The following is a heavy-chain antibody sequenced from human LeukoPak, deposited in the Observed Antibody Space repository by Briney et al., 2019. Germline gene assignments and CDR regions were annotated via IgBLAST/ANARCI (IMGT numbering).Heavy chain of an antibody. Sequence: GGSLRLSCAASGFTFSSCAMNWVRQVPGKGLEWVSAVSHGDGSTFYADSVKGRFTISRDNSKNTLYLQMNSLSAEDTAIYYCARKSLATRAMDFWGQGTLVTVSS. D-gene: IGHD6-6*01. CDR3: ARKSLATRAMDF. CDR1: GFTFSSCA. CDR2: VSHGDGST. J-gene: IGHJ4*02. V-gene: IGHV3-23*01.